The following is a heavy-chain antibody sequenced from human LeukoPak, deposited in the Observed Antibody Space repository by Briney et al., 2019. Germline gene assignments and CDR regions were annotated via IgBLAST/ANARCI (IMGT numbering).Heavy chain of an antibody. CDR2: IFYSGRT. CDR3: ARVMEDYYDSSGYYLLDY. CDR1: GGSVTSSNYF. J-gene: IGHJ4*02. Sequence: SETLSLTCTVSGGSVTSSNYFWGWIRQPPGKGLEWIGSIFYSGRTYYSPSLRSRVTMSVDTSNNQFSLKLSSVTAADTAVYYCARVMEDYYDSSGYYLLDYWGQGTLVTVSS. V-gene: IGHV4-39*07. D-gene: IGHD3-22*01.